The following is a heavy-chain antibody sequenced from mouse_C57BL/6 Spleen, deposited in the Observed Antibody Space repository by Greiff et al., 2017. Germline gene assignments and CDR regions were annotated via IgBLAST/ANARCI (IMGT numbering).Heavy chain of an antibody. D-gene: IGHD1-1*01. CDR1: GYTFTDYE. CDR3: TVITTVVAPFDY. Sequence: QVQLKQSGAELVRPGASVTLSCKASGYTFTDYEMHWVKQTPVHGLEWIGAIDPETGGTAYNQKFKGKAILTADKSSSTAYMELRSLTSEDSAVXYCTVITTVVAPFDYWGQGTTLTVSS. CDR2: IDPETGGT. V-gene: IGHV1-15*01. J-gene: IGHJ2*01.